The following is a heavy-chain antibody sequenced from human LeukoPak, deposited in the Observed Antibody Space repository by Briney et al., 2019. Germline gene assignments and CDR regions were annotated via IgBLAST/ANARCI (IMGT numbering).Heavy chain of an antibody. CDR3: ARDNGDYPYYFDF. CDR2: IYHSGST. Sequence: SQTLSLTCAVSGGYISSGIYSWNWIRQPPGKGLEWLGYIYHSGSTYYNPSLKSRVTILVDRSKNQFSLKLSSVTAADTAVYYCARDNGDYPYYFDFWGQGTLVTVSS. CDR1: GGYISSGIYS. J-gene: IGHJ4*02. V-gene: IGHV4-30-2*01. D-gene: IGHD4-17*01.